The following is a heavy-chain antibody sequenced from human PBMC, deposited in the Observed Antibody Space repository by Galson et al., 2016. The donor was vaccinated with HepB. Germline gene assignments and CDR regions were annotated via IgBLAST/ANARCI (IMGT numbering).Heavy chain of an antibody. Sequence: SLRLSCAASGFTFSYHAMAWVRQAPGKGLEWVLGVDGTGDTTYYADSMRGRFTISRDNSKNTLYLQVNSLTAEDTAVYYCAKRARDGYNSPLDYWGQGILVTVSS. CDR2: VDGTGDTT. CDR3: AKRARDGYNSPLDY. CDR1: GFTFSYHA. J-gene: IGHJ4*02. V-gene: IGHV3-23*01. D-gene: IGHD5-24*01.